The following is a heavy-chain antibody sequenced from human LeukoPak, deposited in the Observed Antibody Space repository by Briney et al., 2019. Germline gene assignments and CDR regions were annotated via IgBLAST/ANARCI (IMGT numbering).Heavy chain of an antibody. V-gene: IGHV3-23*01. Sequence: PGGSLRLSCAASGFTFSSYAMSWVRQAPGKGLEWVSAISGSGGSTYYADSVKGRFTISRDNSKNTLYLQMNSLRAEDTAVYYCATGTMVRGVPGFDYWGQGTLVTVSS. J-gene: IGHJ4*02. CDR2: ISGSGGST. D-gene: IGHD3-10*01. CDR1: GFTFSSYA. CDR3: ATGTMVRGVPGFDY.